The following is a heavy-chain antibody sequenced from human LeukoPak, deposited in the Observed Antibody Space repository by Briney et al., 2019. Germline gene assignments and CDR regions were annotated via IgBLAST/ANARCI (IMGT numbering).Heavy chain of an antibody. D-gene: IGHD3-22*01. J-gene: IGHJ4*02. Sequence: GGSLRLSCAASGFTFSSYWMHWVRQAPGRGLVWVSFLNGDGSTTTYADSVKGRFTIAKDNAKNTLYLQMNNLRAEDTAVYYCVRRVGSGYYYFDYWGQGTLVTVSS. V-gene: IGHV3-74*01. CDR3: VRRVGSGYYYFDY. CDR2: LNGDGSTT. CDR1: GFTFSSYW.